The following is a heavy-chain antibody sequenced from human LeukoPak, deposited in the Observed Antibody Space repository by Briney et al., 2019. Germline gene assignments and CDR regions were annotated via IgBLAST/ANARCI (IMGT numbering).Heavy chain of an antibody. V-gene: IGHV3-7*01. CDR1: GVTFTSYW. CDR3: ARGSGNYYRVMDY. Sequence: PGGSLRLSCAASGVTFTSYWMNWVRQAPGKGLEWVANVNPDESEKYCVDSVKGRFTISRDNAKNSLYLQMNSLRAEDTAVYYCARGSGNYYRVMDYWGQGALVTVSA. D-gene: IGHD1-26*01. J-gene: IGHJ4*02. CDR2: VNPDESEK.